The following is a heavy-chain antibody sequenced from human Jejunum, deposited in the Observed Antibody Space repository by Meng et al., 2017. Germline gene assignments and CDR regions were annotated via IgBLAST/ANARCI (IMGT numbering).Heavy chain of an antibody. Sequence: QGPGPGRGKPSETPSLNCTGPGGSISSSRYYWGWIRQHPGKGLEWIGSIYDSGSTYYNPSLKSRVTISVDTSKNQFSLKLSSVTAADTAVYYCARVSGHYDFLTGYYIRGYFDYWGQGALVTVSS. D-gene: IGHD3-9*01. V-gene: IGHV4-39*07. CDR2: IYDSGST. J-gene: IGHJ4*02. CDR1: GGSISSSRYY. CDR3: ARVSGHYDFLTGYYIRGYFDY.